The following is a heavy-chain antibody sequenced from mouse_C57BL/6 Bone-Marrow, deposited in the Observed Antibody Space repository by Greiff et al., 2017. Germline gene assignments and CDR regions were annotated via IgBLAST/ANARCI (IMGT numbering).Heavy chain of an antibody. Sequence: EVMLVESGGGLVQSGRSLRLSCATSGFTFSDFYMEWVRQAPGKGLEWIAASRNKANDYTTEYSASVKGRFIVSRDTSQSILYLQMNALRAEDTASYYCAREARLLGARDYWGQGTSVTVSS. J-gene: IGHJ4*01. CDR2: SRNKANDYTT. CDR1: GFTFSDFY. CDR3: AREARLLGARDY. D-gene: IGHD1-1*01. V-gene: IGHV7-1*01.